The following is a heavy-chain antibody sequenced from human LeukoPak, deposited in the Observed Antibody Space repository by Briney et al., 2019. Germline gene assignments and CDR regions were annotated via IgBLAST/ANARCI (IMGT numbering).Heavy chain of an antibody. V-gene: IGHV1-8*01. CDR3: VSDYYGSGSYDY. D-gene: IGHD3-10*01. Sequence: ASVKVSCKASGYTFTSYDINWVRQATGQGLEWMGWMNPNSGNTGYAQKFQGRVTMTRNTSISTAYMELSSLRSEDTAVCYCVSDYYGSGSYDYWGQGTLVTVSS. CDR1: GYTFTSYD. J-gene: IGHJ4*02. CDR2: MNPNSGNT.